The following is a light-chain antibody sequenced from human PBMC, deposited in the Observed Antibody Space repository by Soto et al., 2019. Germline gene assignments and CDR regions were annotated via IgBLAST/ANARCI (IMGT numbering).Light chain of an antibody. V-gene: IGKV4-1*01. CDR3: HQCYSAPGT. CDR1: QSVLYSSNNKNF. J-gene: IGKJ1*01. Sequence: DIVMTQSPDSLAVSLGEPATISCKSSQSVLYSSNNKNFLTWYPQKPGQPPKLLIYWASTRESGVPDRFSGSGSGTEFTLTFSSLQAEDFAVYCCHQCYSAPGTFGQGTKVEIK. CDR2: WAS.